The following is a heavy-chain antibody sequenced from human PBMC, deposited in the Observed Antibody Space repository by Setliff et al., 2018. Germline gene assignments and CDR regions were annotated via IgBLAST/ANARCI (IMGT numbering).Heavy chain of an antibody. CDR1: GGSINSYY. Sequence: SETLSLTCIVSGGSINSYYWNWIRQPPGKGLEWIGYIYYSGNSNYDTNYNPSLKSRVTILSDTSKNQFSLILSSVTAADTAVYYCAREQRSALFDYWGQGTLVTVSS. CDR2: IYYSGNSNYDT. J-gene: IGHJ4*02. D-gene: IGHD1-1*01. V-gene: IGHV4-59*01. CDR3: AREQRSALFDY.